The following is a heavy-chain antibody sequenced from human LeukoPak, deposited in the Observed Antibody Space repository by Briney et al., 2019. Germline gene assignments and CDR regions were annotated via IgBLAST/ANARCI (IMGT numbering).Heavy chain of an antibody. CDR1: GGTFSSYA. Sequence: GASVTVSCTASGGTFSSYAISWVRQAPGQGLEWMGGIIPIFGTANYAQKFQGRVTITADESTSTAYMELSSLRSEDTAVYYCARDPLYDSSGSWGQGTLVTVSS. J-gene: IGHJ5*02. CDR2: IIPIFGTA. CDR3: ARDPLYDSSGS. D-gene: IGHD3-22*01. V-gene: IGHV1-69*13.